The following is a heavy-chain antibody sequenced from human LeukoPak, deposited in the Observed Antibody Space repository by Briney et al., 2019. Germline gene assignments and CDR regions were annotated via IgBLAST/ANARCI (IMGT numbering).Heavy chain of an antibody. CDR1: GFAISRNF. D-gene: IGHD5-12*01. J-gene: IGHJ3*02. Sequence: GGSLRLSCAASGFAISRNFMTWVRQAPGKGLEWVSIINSAGDTYYAESVKGRFTISRDNSTNTRYLQMNSLRVEDTAVYYCARGYSRPPRFRDAFDIWGQGTMVTVSS. V-gene: IGHV3-66*01. CDR3: ARGYSRPPRFRDAFDI. CDR2: INSAGDT.